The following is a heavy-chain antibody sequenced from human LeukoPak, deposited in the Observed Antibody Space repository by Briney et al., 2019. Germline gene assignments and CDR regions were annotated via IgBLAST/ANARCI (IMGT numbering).Heavy chain of an antibody. Sequence: GGSLRLSCAASGFTFSSYGMHWVRQAPGKGLEWVANIKQDGSEKYYVDSVKGRFTISRDNAKNSLYLQMNSLRAEDTAVYYCARLWIPLDGGYAQGGYFDYWGQGTLVTVSS. D-gene: IGHD5-12*01. CDR3: ARLWIPLDGGYAQGGYFDY. CDR2: IKQDGSEK. V-gene: IGHV3-7*01. CDR1: GFTFSSYG. J-gene: IGHJ4*02.